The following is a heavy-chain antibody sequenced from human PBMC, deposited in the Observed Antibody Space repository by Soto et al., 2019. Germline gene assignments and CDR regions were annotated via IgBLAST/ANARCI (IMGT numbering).Heavy chain of an antibody. D-gene: IGHD3-16*01. J-gene: IGHJ4*02. CDR3: ARVVDYDYVWGGGFFDS. CDR2: IYLDGSNK. V-gene: IGHV3-33*01. Sequence: GRTMRLSCAASRFSFSHFAMHRVRQAPGKGLERVAIIYLDGSNKYYAASVKRRLTISRDTSKNTLYLQMNSLRGEDTAVYYCARVVDYDYVWGGGFFDSWGQGTLVTVS. CDR1: RFSFSHFA.